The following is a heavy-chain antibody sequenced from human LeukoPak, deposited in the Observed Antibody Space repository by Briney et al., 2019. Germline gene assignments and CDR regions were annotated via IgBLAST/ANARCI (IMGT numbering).Heavy chain of an antibody. CDR1: GFTFNHYG. Sequence: GRSLRLTCTASGFTFNHYGMHWVRQAPGRRLELVAGIWYDGTNKYYADSVKGRLTISRDNSRNTLYLQMNSLRVEDTAMYSCARDPAGNRGNFDYWGQGTLVTVSS. V-gene: IGHV3-33*01. CDR3: ARDPAGNRGNFDY. CDR2: IWYDGTNK. D-gene: IGHD6-13*01. J-gene: IGHJ4*02.